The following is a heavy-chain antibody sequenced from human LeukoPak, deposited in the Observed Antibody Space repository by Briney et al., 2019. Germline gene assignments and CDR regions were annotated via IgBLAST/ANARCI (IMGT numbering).Heavy chain of an antibody. V-gene: IGHV3-21*01. J-gene: IGHJ3*02. Sequence: AGGSLRLSCAASGFTFSSYSMTWVRQAPGKGLEWVSSISSSSSYIYYADSVKGRFTISRDNAKNSLYLQMNSLRAEDTAVYYCARDVMGDGGWYGSDAFDIWGQGTMVTVSS. CDR3: ARDVMGDGGWYGSDAFDI. CDR1: GFTFSSYS. D-gene: IGHD6-19*01. CDR2: ISSSSSYI.